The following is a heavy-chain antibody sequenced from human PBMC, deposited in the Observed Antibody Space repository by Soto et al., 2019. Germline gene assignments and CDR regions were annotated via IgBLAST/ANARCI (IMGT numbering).Heavy chain of an antibody. D-gene: IGHD1-1*01. V-gene: IGHV3-7*01. Sequence: EVQLVESGGGLVQPGGSLRLSCAVSGFTFNRHWMSWVRQTPGKGLEWVASIKDAGSEKSYVDSVKGRFTISRDNAKNSLFLQMNSLRVEDTAVYYCVRTGWNPPAYWGQGTLVTVSS. CDR1: GFTFNRHW. CDR3: VRTGWNPPAY. J-gene: IGHJ4*02. CDR2: IKDAGSEK.